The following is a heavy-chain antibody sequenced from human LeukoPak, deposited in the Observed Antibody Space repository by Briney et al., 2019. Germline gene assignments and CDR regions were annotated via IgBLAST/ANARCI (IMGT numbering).Heavy chain of an antibody. D-gene: IGHD3-22*01. Sequence: GGSLRLSCAASGFTSSRYSLNWVRQAPGKGLEWVSSISGSSSYKYYADSVKGRFTISRDNAKNSLYLQMNSLRAEDTAVYYCARDFYDTSGYYYDYWGQGTLVTVSS. CDR2: ISGSSSYK. J-gene: IGHJ4*02. V-gene: IGHV3-21*01. CDR1: GFTSSRYS. CDR3: ARDFYDTSGYYYDY.